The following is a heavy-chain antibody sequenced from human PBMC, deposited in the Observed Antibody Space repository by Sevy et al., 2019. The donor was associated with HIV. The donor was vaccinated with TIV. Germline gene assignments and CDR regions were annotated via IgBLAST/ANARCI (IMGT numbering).Heavy chain of an antibody. CDR3: ARYHSSGYYRVGDY. Sequence: SETLSLTCAVYGGSFSGYYWSWIRQPPGKGLEWIGEINHSGSTNYNPSLKSRVTISVDTSKNQFSLKLSSVTAADTALYYCARYHSSGYYRVGDYWGQGTLVTVSS. V-gene: IGHV4-34*01. CDR2: INHSGST. J-gene: IGHJ4*02. CDR1: GGSFSGYY. D-gene: IGHD3-22*01.